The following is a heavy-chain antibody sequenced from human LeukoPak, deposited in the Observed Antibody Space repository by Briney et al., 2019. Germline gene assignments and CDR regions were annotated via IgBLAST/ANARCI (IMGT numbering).Heavy chain of an antibody. CDR3: AREFHYSGSHKPFDY. CDR2: IYYSGST. J-gene: IGHJ4*02. V-gene: IGHV4-59*12. D-gene: IGHD1-26*01. CDR1: GGSISSYY. Sequence: SETLSLTCTVSGGSISSYYWSWIRQPPGKGLEWIGSIYYSGSTYYNPSLKSRVTISVDTSKNQFSLKLSSVTAADTAVYYCAREFHYSGSHKPFDYWGQGTLVTVSS.